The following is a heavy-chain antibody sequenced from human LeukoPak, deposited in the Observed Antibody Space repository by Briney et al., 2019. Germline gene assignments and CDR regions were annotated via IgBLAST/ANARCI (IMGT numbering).Heavy chain of an antibody. CDR3: ARLGYDNHYYIDY. D-gene: IGHD1-14*01. CDR2: IYPGDSDT. CDR1: GFIFTSFW. Sequence: GESLKISCKGSGFIFTSFWIGWVRQMPGKGLEWVGMIYPGDSDTRYSPSFQGQFIISADKSISSAYLQWNSLKASDTAMYSCARLGYDNHYYIDYSSQATLLTVSS. V-gene: IGHV5-51*01. J-gene: IGHJ4*02.